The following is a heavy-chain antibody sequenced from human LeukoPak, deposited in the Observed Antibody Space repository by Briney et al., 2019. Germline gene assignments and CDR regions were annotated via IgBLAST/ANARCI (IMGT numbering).Heavy chain of an antibody. J-gene: IGHJ3*02. CDR1: GGSISSYY. Sequence: SETLSLTCTVSGGSISSYYWSRIRQPAGKGLEWIGRIYTSGGTNYNPSLKSRVTMSVDTSKNQFSLKLSSVTAADTAVYYCARDHGDYALDDAFDIWGQGTMVTVSS. D-gene: IGHD4-17*01. CDR2: IYTSGGT. V-gene: IGHV4-4*07. CDR3: ARDHGDYALDDAFDI.